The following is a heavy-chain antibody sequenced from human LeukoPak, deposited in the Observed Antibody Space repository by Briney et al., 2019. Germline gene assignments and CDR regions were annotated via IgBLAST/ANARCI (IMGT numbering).Heavy chain of an antibody. D-gene: IGHD3-22*01. CDR3: ARGSTYYDSSGQVPFDY. Sequence: GGSLRLSCAASGFTFSSYAMSWVRQAPGKGLEWGSYISGSSSTIYYADSVKGRFTISRDNGKNTLYLQMDSLRAEDTAVYYCARGSTYYDSSGQVPFDYWGQGTLVTVSP. CDR1: GFTFSSYA. CDR2: ISGSSSTI. V-gene: IGHV3-48*01. J-gene: IGHJ4*02.